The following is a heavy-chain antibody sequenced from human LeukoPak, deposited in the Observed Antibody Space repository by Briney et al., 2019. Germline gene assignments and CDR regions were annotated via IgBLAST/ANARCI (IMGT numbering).Heavy chain of an antibody. CDR1: GYTFTSYA. CDR2: INAGNGNT. Sequence: ASVKVSCKASGYTFTSYAMHWVRQAPGQRLEWMGWINAGNGNTKYSQNFQGRFTITRDTSASTAYMELRSLRSDDTAVYYCARVQQLDSDHYYYYGMDVWGQGTTVTVSS. J-gene: IGHJ6*02. CDR3: ARVQQLDSDHYYYYGMDV. V-gene: IGHV1-3*01. D-gene: IGHD6-13*01.